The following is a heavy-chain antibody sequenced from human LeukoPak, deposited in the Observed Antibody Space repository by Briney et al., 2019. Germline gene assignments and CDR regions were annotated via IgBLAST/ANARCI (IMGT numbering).Heavy chain of an antibody. V-gene: IGHV3-20*04. CDR2: INWNGGNT. CDR3: ARLPPDGYGDYYYFDY. J-gene: IGHJ4*02. CDR1: GFTFDDYG. D-gene: IGHD4-17*01. Sequence: GGSLRLSCAASGFTFDDYGMNWVRQAPGKGLEWISGINWNGGNTNYADSVKGRFTISRDNAKDSLYLQMNSLRAEDTALYYCARLPPDGYGDYYYFDYWGQGTLVTVSS.